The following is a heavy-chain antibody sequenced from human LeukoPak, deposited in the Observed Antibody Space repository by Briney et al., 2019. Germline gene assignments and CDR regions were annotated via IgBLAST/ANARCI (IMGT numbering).Heavy chain of an antibody. D-gene: IGHD2-15*01. Sequence: GGSLRLSCAASGFTFHDYAMHWVRQTPGKGLEWVSVISADGTTTNYVDSVKGRITISRDNNKNSLFLQLSSLRTDDTALYFCAKDSCSGGSCYLDSWGQGSLVTVSS. CDR3: AKDSCSGGSCYLDS. CDR1: GFTFHDYA. J-gene: IGHJ4*02. CDR2: ISADGTTT. V-gene: IGHV3-43*02.